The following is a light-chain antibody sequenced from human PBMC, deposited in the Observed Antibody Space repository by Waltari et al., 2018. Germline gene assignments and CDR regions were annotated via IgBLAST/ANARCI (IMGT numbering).Light chain of an antibody. J-gene: IGKJ2*03. CDR3: QRYETYPYS. CDR2: DAS. V-gene: IGKV1-16*01. Sequence: DIKMTQSQPSRPASLGARVPLTCRASQDINIYLGWFQQKPGKAPRSLIYDASTLQSGVPSRFSGSGSGTEFTLTISSLQPEDFATYYCQRYETYPYSFGQGTTLEIK. CDR1: QDINIY.